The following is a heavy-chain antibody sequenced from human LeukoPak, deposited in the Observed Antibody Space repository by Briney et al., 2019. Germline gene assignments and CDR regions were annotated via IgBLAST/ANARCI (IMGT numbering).Heavy chain of an antibody. Sequence: GGSLRLSCAASGFTFSSYTMNWVRQAPGKGLEWVSSISGSSRHKYYADSVKGRFTISRDNAKNSLYLQMNSLRAEDTAIYYCARSDGGVLYCGEDCYLDLWGQGTLVTVSS. V-gene: IGHV3-21*01. J-gene: IGHJ4*02. CDR1: GFTFSSYT. CDR3: ARSDGGVLYCGEDCYLDL. CDR2: ISGSSRHK. D-gene: IGHD2-21*02.